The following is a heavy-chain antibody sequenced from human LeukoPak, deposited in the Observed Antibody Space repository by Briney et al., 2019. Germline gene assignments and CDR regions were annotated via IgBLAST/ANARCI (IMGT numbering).Heavy chain of an antibody. V-gene: IGHV4-38-2*02. Sequence: PSETRSLTSTVSGYSISSGYYWGWIRQPPGKGLEWSGSLYHSGSTYYNPSLKSRVSISVDTSKNQFSLKLSSVPAADTAVYYRARDGRLTDDGNWFDPWGQGTLVTVSS. D-gene: IGHD1-14*01. J-gene: IGHJ5*02. CDR3: ARDGRLTDDGNWFDP. CDR1: GYSISSGYY. CDR2: LYHSGST.